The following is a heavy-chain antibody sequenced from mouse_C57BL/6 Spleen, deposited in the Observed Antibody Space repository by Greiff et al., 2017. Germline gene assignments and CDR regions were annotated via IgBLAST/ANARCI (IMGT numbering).Heavy chain of an antibody. CDR3: AYDTTGAWFAY. CDR1: GFNIKDYY. D-gene: IGHD2-12*01. J-gene: IGHJ3*01. V-gene: IGHV14-2*01. CDR2: IDPEDGET. Sequence: VHVKQSGAELVKPGASVKLSCTASGFNIKDYYMHWVKQRTEQGLEWIGRIDPEDGETKYAPKFQGKATITADTSSNTAYLQLSSLTSEDTAVYYCAYDTTGAWFAYWGQGTLVTVSA.